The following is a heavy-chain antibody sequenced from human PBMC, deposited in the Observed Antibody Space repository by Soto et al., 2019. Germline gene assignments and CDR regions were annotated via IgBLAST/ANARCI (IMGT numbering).Heavy chain of an antibody. CDR2: ISYDGSNK. Sequence: PGGSLRLSCAASGFTFSSYAMHWVRQAPGKGLEWVAVISYDGSNKYYAGSVKGRFTISRDNSKNTLYLQMNSLRAEDTAVYYCARGAFSDYDYYGMDVWGQGTTVTVSS. V-gene: IGHV3-30-3*01. D-gene: IGHD3-3*02. CDR1: GFTFSSYA. J-gene: IGHJ6*02. CDR3: ARGAFSDYDYYGMDV.